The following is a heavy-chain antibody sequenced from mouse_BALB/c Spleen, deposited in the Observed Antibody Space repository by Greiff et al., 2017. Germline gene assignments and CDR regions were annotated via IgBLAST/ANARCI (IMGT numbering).Heavy chain of an antibody. CDR2: IYPGGGYT. J-gene: IGHJ2*01. D-gene: IGHD2-2*01. Sequence: VKLMESGAELVRPGTSVKISCKASGYTFTNYWLGWVKQRPGHGLEWIGDIYPGGGYTNYNEKFKGKATLTADTSSSTAYMQLSSLTSEDSAVYFCARFLYGYDVYFDYWGQGTTLTVSS. V-gene: IGHV1-63*02. CDR3: ARFLYGYDVYFDY. CDR1: GYTFTNYW.